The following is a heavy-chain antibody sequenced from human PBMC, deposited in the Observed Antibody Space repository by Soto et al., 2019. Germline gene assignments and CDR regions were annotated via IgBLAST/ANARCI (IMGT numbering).Heavy chain of an antibody. Sequence: SETLSLTCTVSGGSISSGGYYWSWIRQHPGKGLEWIGYIYYSGTTYYNPSLKSRLTISVDTSKNQFTLDLSSVTAADTAVYYCARDSSGYYSIDYWGQGTLVTVSS. CDR1: GGSISSGGYY. D-gene: IGHD3-22*01. CDR3: ARDSSGYYSIDY. V-gene: IGHV4-31*03. CDR2: IYYSGTT. J-gene: IGHJ4*02.